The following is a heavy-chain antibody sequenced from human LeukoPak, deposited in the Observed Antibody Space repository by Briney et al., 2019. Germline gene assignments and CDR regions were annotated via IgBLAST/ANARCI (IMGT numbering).Heavy chain of an antibody. J-gene: IGHJ6*03. V-gene: IGHV1-46*01. CDR1: GYTFSSYY. Sequence: ASVKVSCKASGYTFSSYYMHWVRQAPGQGLEWMGIINPSGGSTSYAQKFQGRVTMTRDMSTSTVYMELSRLRSDDTAVYYCARDRLVVLMVYAIQRDYYMDVWGKGTTVTVSS. D-gene: IGHD2-8*01. CDR3: ARDRLVVLMVYAIQRDYYMDV. CDR2: INPSGGST.